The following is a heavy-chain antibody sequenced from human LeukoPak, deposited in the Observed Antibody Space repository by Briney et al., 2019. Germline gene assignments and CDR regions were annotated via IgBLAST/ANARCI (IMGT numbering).Heavy chain of an antibody. CDR2: ISGSGGST. CDR1: GFTFIGYA. J-gene: IGHJ4*02. Sequence: GSLRLSCVVSGFTFIGYAMSWVRQAPGKGLEWVSTISGSGGSTYYTDSVKGRFTISRDNSKNTLYLQMNSLRAEDTAVYYCAKVFPNYLTGTQGYYFDYWGQGTLVTVSS. CDR3: AKVFPNYLTGTQGYYFDY. D-gene: IGHD1-7*01. V-gene: IGHV3-23*01.